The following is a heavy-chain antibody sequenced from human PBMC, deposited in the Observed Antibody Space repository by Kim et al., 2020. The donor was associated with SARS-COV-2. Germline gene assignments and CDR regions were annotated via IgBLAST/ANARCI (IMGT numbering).Heavy chain of an antibody. D-gene: IGHD6-19*01. CDR2: IYYSGST. J-gene: IGHJ5*02. V-gene: IGHV4-39*07. CDR3: ARDGREQWLVPVGFDP. CDR1: GGSISSSSYY. Sequence: SETLSLTCTVSGGSISSSSYYWGWIRQPPGKGLEWIGSIYYSGSTYYNPSLKSRVTISVDTSKNQFSLKLSSVTAADTAVYYCARDGREQWLVPVGFDPWGQGTLVTVSS.